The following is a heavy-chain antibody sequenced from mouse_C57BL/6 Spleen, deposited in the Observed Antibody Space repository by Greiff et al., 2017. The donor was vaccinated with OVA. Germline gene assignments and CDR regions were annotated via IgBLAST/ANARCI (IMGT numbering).Heavy chain of an antibody. CDR1: GYSFTSYY. D-gene: IGHD1-1*01. V-gene: IGHV1-66*01. J-gene: IGHJ4*01. Sequence: QVQLQQSGPELVKPGASVKISCKASGYSFTSYYIHWVKQRPGQGLEWIGWIYPGSGNTKYTEKFKGKATLTADTSSSTAYMQLSSLTSEDSAVDYCARPSYYGSSDYAMDYWGQGTSVTVSS. CDR3: ARPSYYGSSDYAMDY. CDR2: IYPGSGNT.